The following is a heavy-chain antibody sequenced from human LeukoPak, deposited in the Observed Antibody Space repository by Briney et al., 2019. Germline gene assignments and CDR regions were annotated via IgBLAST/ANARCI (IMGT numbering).Heavy chain of an antibody. CDR2: ISGSGGST. J-gene: IGHJ4*02. Sequence: GGSLRLSCAASGFTFSSYAMSWVRQAPGKGLEWVSAISGSGGSTYYADSVKGRFTISRDNSKNTLYLQMNSLRAEDTAVYYCAKTMVRGVIIFPFDYWGQGTLATVSS. CDR1: GFTFSSYA. V-gene: IGHV3-23*01. D-gene: IGHD3-10*01. CDR3: AKTMVRGVIIFPFDY.